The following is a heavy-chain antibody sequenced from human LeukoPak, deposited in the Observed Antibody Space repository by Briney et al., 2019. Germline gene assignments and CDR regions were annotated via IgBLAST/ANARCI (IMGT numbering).Heavy chain of an antibody. CDR2: MNPNSGNT. V-gene: IGHV1-8*03. CDR3: ARVVIRGYYYYYMDV. J-gene: IGHJ6*03. D-gene: IGHD3-10*01. Sequence: ASVKVSCKASGYTFTSYDINWVRQATGQGLEWMGWMNPNSGNTGYAQKFQGRVTITRNTSISTAYMELSSLRSEGTAVYYCARVVIRGYYYYYMDVWGKGTTVTVSS. CDR1: GYTFTSYD.